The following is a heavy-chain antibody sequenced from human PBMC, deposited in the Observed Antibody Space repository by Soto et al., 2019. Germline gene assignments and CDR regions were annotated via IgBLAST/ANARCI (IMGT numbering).Heavy chain of an antibody. V-gene: IGHV1-3*01. Sequence: ASVKVSCKASVYTFTSYAIHWVRQAPGQRLEWMGWINAGNGNTKYSQKFQGRVTITRDTSASTAYMELSSLRSEDTAVYYCARVDILTGYYNFDYWGQGTLVTVSS. CDR1: VYTFTSYA. D-gene: IGHD3-9*01. CDR3: ARVDILTGYYNFDY. J-gene: IGHJ4*02. CDR2: INAGNGNT.